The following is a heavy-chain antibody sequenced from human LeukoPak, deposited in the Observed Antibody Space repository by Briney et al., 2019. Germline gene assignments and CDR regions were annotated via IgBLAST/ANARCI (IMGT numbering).Heavy chain of an antibody. CDR2: ISSNGDST. D-gene: IGHD3-22*01. Sequence: GGSLRLSCAASGFTFSSYAMHWVRQPPGKGLEYVSAISSNGDSTYYANSVKGRFTISRDNSKNTLYLQMGSLRAEDMAVYYCAGDSVGSGYYYGMDVWGQGTTVTVSS. CDR3: AGDSVGSGYYYGMDV. CDR1: GFTFSSYA. V-gene: IGHV3-64*01. J-gene: IGHJ6*02.